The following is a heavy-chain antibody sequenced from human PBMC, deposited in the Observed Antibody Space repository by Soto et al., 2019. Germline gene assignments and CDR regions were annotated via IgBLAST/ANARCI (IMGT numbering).Heavy chain of an antibody. V-gene: IGHV4-59*11. CDR2: IYRSGST. J-gene: IGHJ6*03. Sequence: PSETLSLTCTVSGDSIRNQYWSWIRRPPGKGLEWIGYIYRSGSTKYNPSLESRLTISGHTSKNQFSLKLTSVTAADTAVYYCARTLDYGHMDVWGKGTTVTVS. CDR3: ARTLDYGHMDV. D-gene: IGHD3-16*01. CDR1: GDSIRNQY.